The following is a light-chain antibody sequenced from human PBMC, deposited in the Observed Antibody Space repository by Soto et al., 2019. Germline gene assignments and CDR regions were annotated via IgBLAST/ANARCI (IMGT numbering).Light chain of an antibody. V-gene: IGKV1-39*01. CDR2: AAS. CDR1: QSISSY. Sequence: DIQMTQSPSSLSASVGDRVTITCRASQSISSYLNWYQQKPGKAPKLLIYAASSLQSGVPSSFSGSGYGTDFTLTISSLQPEDFATFYCQHSYSTPTFGQGTKVEIK. CDR3: QHSYSTPT. J-gene: IGKJ1*01.